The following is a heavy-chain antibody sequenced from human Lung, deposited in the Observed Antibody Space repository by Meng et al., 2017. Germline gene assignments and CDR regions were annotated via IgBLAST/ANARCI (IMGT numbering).Heavy chain of an antibody. Sequence: QVQLVDSGGGLVKPGWSLRLSCAATGFTFSDYYMSWIRQAPGKGLEWISYISSSGNTMYYADSVKGQFTISRDNAKNSLYLQVNSLKAEDTAVYYCARGIQIWQYWGQGTLVTVS. CDR1: GFTFSDYY. J-gene: IGHJ4*02. CDR3: ARGIQIWQY. CDR2: ISSSGNTM. V-gene: IGHV3-11*01. D-gene: IGHD5-18*01.